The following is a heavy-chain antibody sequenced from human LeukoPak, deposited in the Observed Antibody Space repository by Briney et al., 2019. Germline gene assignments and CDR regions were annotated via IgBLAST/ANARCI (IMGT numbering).Heavy chain of an antibody. V-gene: IGHV4-34*01. J-gene: IGHJ4*02. D-gene: IGHD3-3*01. Sequence: SETLSLTCAVYGGSFSGYYWSWIRQPPGKGLEWIGEINHSGSTNYNPSLKSRVTISVDTSKNQFSLKLSSVTAADTAVYYCARGHYDFWSGPSFDYWGQGTLVTVSS. CDR1: GGSFSGYY. CDR2: INHSGST. CDR3: ARGHYDFWSGPSFDY.